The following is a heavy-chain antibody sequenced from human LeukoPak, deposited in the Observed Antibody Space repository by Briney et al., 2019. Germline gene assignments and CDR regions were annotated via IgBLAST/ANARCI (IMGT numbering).Heavy chain of an antibody. Sequence: GGSLRLSCAASGFTFDDYGVSWVRQAPGKGLEWVSGINWNGGSTGYADSVKGRFTISRDNAKNSLYLQMNNLRAEDTALYYCARAARPGSDYYMDVWGKGTTVTVSS. J-gene: IGHJ6*03. V-gene: IGHV3-20*04. D-gene: IGHD6-6*01. CDR2: INWNGGST. CDR3: ARAARPGSDYYMDV. CDR1: GFTFDDYG.